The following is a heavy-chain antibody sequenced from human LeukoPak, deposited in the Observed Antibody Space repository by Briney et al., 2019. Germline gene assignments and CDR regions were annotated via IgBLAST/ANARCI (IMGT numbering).Heavy chain of an antibody. J-gene: IGHJ4*02. D-gene: IGHD6-13*01. CDR1: GFTFSSYA. CDR3: VKLSSSWYNYFDY. CDR2: ISSNGGST. Sequence: GGSLRLSCSASGFTFSSYAMHWVRQAPGKGLEYVSAISSNGGSTYYADSVKGGFTISRDNSKNTLYLQMSSLRAEDTAVYYCVKLSSSWYNYFDYWGQGTLVTVSS. V-gene: IGHV3-64D*06.